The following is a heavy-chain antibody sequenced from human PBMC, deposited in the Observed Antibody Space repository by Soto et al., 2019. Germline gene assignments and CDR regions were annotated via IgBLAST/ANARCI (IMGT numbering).Heavy chain of an antibody. Sequence: GAAVKVSCKASGGTFSSYAISWVRQAPGQGLEGMGGIIPIFGTANYAQKFQGRVTITADESTSTAYMELRSLRSEDTAVYYCARQNTYYYDSSGPFVSAFDIWGQGTMVTVSS. CDR3: ARQNTYYYDSSGPFVSAFDI. J-gene: IGHJ3*02. D-gene: IGHD3-22*01. CDR2: IIPIFGTA. CDR1: GGTFSSYA. V-gene: IGHV1-69*13.